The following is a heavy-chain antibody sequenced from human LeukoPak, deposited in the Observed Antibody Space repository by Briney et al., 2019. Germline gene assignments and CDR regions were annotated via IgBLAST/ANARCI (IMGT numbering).Heavy chain of an antibody. CDR2: ISWDGGST. CDR1: GFTFDDYA. D-gene: IGHD6-13*01. J-gene: IGHJ6*04. CDR3: AKGAAGNYYYGMDV. Sequence: PGGSLRLSCAASGFTFDDYAMHWVRQAPGNGLEGVSLISWDGGSTYYADSVKGRFTISRDNSKNSLYLQMNSLRAEATALYYCAKGAAGNYYYGMDVWGKGTTVTVSS. V-gene: IGHV3-43D*04.